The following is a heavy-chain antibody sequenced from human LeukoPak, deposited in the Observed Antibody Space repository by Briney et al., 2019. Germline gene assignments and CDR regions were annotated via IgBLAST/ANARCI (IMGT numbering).Heavy chain of an antibody. J-gene: IGHJ4*02. CDR2: ITTSSTTI. CDR3: ARVVDGVTGADY. CDR1: GFTFNTYN. Sequence: GGSLSLSCAASGFTFNTYNMIWVRQAPGRGLEWISYITTSSTTIYYADSVKGRFTLSRGNANNSLFLQMNGLRAEDTAVYYCARVVDGVTGADYWGQGTLVTVSS. D-gene: IGHD7-27*01. V-gene: IGHV3-48*04.